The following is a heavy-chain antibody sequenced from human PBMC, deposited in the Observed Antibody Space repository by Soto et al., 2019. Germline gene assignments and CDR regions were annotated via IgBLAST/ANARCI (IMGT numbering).Heavy chain of an antibody. CDR2: ISSSSSTI. CDR1: GFTVDDYA. D-gene: IGHD5-18*01. Sequence: ASGFTVDDYAMHWVRQAPGKGLEWVSYISSSSSTIYYADSVKGQFTISRDNAKNSLYLQMNSLRAEDTAVYYCARDYSSYGPFDYWGQGALVTVSS. CDR3: ARDYSSYGPFDY. V-gene: IGHV3-48*01. J-gene: IGHJ4*02.